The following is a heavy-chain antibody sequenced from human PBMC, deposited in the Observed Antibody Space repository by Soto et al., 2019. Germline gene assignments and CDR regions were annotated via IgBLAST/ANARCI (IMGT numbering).Heavy chain of an antibody. Sequence: SETLSLTCAVYGGSFSGYYWSWIRQRPGKGLEWIGKINYSGSTNYNPSLKSRVTISVDTSKNQFSLKLSSVTAADTAVYYCARHNEDEGSSPPMDVWGQGTTVTVSS. D-gene: IGHD2-2*01. CDR1: GGSFSGYY. J-gene: IGHJ6*02. CDR3: ARHNEDEGSSPPMDV. CDR2: INYSGST. V-gene: IGHV4-34*01.